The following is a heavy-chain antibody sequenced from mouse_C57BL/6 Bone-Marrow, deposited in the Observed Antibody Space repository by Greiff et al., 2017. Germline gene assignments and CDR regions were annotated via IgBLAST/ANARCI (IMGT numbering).Heavy chain of an antibody. V-gene: IGHV1-66*01. Sequence: VQLQQSGPELVKPGASVKISCKASGYSFTSYYIHWVKQRPGQGLEWIGWIYPGSGNTKYNEKFKGKATLTADTSSRTAYMQLSSLTSEDSAVYYCARGYGGFAYWGQGTLVTVSA. CDR2: IYPGSGNT. J-gene: IGHJ3*01. CDR1: GYSFTSYY. D-gene: IGHD1-2*01. CDR3: ARGYGGFAY.